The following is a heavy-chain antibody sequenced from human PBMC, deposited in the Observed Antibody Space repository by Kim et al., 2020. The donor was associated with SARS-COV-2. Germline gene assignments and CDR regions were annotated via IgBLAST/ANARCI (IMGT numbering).Heavy chain of an antibody. CDR1: GGSVSSGSYY. Sequence: SETLSLTCTVSGGSVSSGSYYWSWIRQPPGKGLEWIGYIYYSENTNYNPSLKSRVTISVDTSKNQFSLKLSSVTAADTAVYYCARERRDILTGYYALGHAFGIRGQGTMVTVSS. V-gene: IGHV4-61*01. D-gene: IGHD3-9*01. CDR2: IYYSENT. CDR3: ARERRDILTGYYALGHAFGI. J-gene: IGHJ3*02.